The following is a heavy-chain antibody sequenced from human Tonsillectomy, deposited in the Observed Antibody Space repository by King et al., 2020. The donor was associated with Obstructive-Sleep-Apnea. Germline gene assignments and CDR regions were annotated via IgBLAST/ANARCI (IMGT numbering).Heavy chain of an antibody. J-gene: IGHJ3*01. V-gene: IGHV3-23*04. CDR1: GFTFSNYA. CDR3: AKDRYCSGGGCYTDAFDV. CDR2: IGGSDGDT. D-gene: IGHD2-15*01. Sequence: VQLVESGGGLVQPGGSLRLSCAASGFTFSNYALSWVRQAPGKGLEWVSVIGGSDGDTRYADSVRGRFTISRDNSKSTLYLEMNSLRAEDTAVYYCAKDRYCSGGGCYTDAFDVWGQGTMVTVSS.